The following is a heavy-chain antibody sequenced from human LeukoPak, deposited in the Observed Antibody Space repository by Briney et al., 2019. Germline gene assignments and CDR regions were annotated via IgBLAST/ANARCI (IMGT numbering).Heavy chain of an antibody. CDR1: GGTFSSYA. CDR2: IIPIFGTA. Sequence: SVKVSCKASGGTFSSYAISWVRQAPGQGLEWMGGIIPIFGTANYAQKFQGRVTITADKSTSTAYMELSSLRSEDTAVYCCARVPLVPPRGYFDYWGQGTLVTVSS. J-gene: IGHJ4*02. D-gene: IGHD6-6*01. CDR3: ARVPLVPPRGYFDY. V-gene: IGHV1-69*06.